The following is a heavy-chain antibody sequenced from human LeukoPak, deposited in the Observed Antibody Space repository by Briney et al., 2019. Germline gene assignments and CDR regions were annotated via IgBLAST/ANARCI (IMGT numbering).Heavy chain of an antibody. D-gene: IGHD3-22*01. J-gene: IGHJ4*02. CDR2: IYYSRST. Sequence: SETLSLTCTVSGGSISSYYWSWIRQPPGKRLEWIGYIYYSRSTNYNPSLKSRVTISVDTSKNQFSLKLSSVTAADTAVYYCARVRGHYDSSGLGYFDYWGQGTLVTVSS. CDR3: ARVRGHYDSSGLGYFDY. CDR1: GGSISSYY. V-gene: IGHV4-59*01.